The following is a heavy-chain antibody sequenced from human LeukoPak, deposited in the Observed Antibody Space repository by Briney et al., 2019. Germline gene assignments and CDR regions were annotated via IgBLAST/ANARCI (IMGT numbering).Heavy chain of an antibody. CDR2: ISYDGSNK. D-gene: IGHD6-13*01. J-gene: IGHJ3*02. V-gene: IGHV3-30*18. CDR1: GFTFSSYG. CDR3: AKAYSSSWYELYAFDI. Sequence: GGSLRLSCAASGFTFSSYGMHWVRQAPGKGLEWVAVISYDGSNKYYADSVKGRSTISRDNSKNTLYLQMNSLRAEDTAVYYCAKAYSSSWYELYAFDIWGQGTMVTVSS.